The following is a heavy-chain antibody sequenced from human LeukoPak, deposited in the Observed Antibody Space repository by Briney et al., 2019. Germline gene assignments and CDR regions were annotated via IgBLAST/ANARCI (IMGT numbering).Heavy chain of an antibody. D-gene: IGHD2-2*01. V-gene: IGHV3-53*01. Sequence: TGGSLRLSCAASGFTFSSYAMSWVRQAPGKGLEWVSVIYSGGSTYYADSVKGRFTISRDNSKNTLYLQMNSLRAEDTAVYYCARGSSSTFYYYMDVWGKGTTVTISS. J-gene: IGHJ6*03. CDR3: ARGSSSTFYYYMDV. CDR1: GFTFSSYA. CDR2: IYSGGST.